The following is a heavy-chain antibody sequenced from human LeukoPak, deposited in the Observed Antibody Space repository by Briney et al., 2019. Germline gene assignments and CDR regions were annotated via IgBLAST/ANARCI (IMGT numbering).Heavy chain of an antibody. Sequence: ASVKVSCKASGYSFSTHWMHWVRQAPGQGLEWMGIINPSGGFTSYAQKLQGRVTVTRDMSTSTVYMELSNLRSEDTAVYYCARDQSGEWELLSGWWFDPWGQGTLVTVSS. CDR2: INPSGGFT. D-gene: IGHD1-26*01. V-gene: IGHV1-46*01. CDR1: GYSFSTHW. CDR3: ARDQSGEWELLSGWWFDP. J-gene: IGHJ5*02.